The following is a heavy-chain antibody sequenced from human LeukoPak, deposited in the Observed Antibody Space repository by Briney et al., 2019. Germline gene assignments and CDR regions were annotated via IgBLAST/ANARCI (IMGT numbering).Heavy chain of an antibody. CDR3: ARDQGFSYYYYYMDV. CDR2: IKQDGSEI. D-gene: IGHD3-3*01. V-gene: IGHV3-7*01. CDR1: GFTFSNYF. J-gene: IGHJ6*03. Sequence: GGSLRLSCAASGFTFSNYFMSWIRQAPGKGLEWVANIKQDGSEIYYVDSVKGRFTISRDNAKNSLYLQMNSLRAEDTAVYYCARDQGFSYYYYYMDVWGKGTTVTVSS.